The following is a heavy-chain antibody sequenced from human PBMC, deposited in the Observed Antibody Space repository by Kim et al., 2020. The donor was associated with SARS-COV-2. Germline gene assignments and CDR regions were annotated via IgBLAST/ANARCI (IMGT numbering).Heavy chain of an antibody. V-gene: IGHV3-43*01. D-gene: IGHD1-26*01. J-gene: IGHJ4*02. CDR3: AKERGGGSYEFDY. Sequence: YADPGQVRFTQYRGNSKNSLYLQMNSLRTEDTALYYCAKERGGGSYEFDYWGQGTLVTVSS.